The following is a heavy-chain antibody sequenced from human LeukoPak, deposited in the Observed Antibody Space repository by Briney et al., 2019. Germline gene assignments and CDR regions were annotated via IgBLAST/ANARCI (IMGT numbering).Heavy chain of an antibody. Sequence: GRSLRLSCAASGFTFSSYGMHWVRQAPGKGLEWVAVISYDGSNKYYADSVKGRFTISRDNAKNSLYLQMNSLRAEDTAVYYCARDNVRGPPNFDYWGQGTLVTVSS. V-gene: IGHV3-30*03. D-gene: IGHD3-10*01. CDR2: ISYDGSNK. J-gene: IGHJ4*02. CDR1: GFTFSSYG. CDR3: ARDNVRGPPNFDY.